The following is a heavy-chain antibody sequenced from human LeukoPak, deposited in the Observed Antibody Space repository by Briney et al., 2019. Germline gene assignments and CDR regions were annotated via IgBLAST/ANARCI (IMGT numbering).Heavy chain of an antibody. CDR3: ARDEPPYCSSTSCSGFDP. D-gene: IGHD2-2*01. Sequence: PSETLSLTCTVSGGSISSSSYYWGWIRQPPGKGLEWIGSIYYSGSTYYNPSLKSRVTISVDTSKNQFSLKLSSVTAADTAVYYCARDEPPYCSSTSCSGFDPWGQGTLVTVSS. V-gene: IGHV4-39*07. CDR1: GGSISSSSYY. CDR2: IYYSGST. J-gene: IGHJ5*02.